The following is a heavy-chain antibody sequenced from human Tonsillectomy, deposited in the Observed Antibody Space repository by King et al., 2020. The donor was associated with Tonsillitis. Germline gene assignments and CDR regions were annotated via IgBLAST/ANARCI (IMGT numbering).Heavy chain of an antibody. CDR3: AKWMERALYGNPDAFDM. Sequence: VQLVESGGGVVQPGGSLRLSCAVSGFSFSDYAMTWIRQAPGKGPDWFSTISGTGCTKFYADSVKGRFTVSRDNSNNTVFLQMNTLRVEDTARYYCAKWMERALYGNPDAFDMWGQGTMVTVS. CDR1: GFSFSDYA. D-gene: IGHD2-8*01. CDR2: ISGTGCTK. V-gene: IGHV3-23*04. J-gene: IGHJ3*02.